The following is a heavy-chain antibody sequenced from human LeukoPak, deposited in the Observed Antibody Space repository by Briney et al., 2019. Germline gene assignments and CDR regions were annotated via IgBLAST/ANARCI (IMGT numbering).Heavy chain of an antibody. CDR1: GCSTISYY. J-gene: IGHJ4*02. CDR2: IYYSGST. D-gene: IGHD3-9*01. CDR3: ASRAAEYYDILPGSEDYYFDY. Sequence: PSETLALTCTVSGCSTISYYWSWIRQPPGKGLDWIGYIYYSGSTTYNPSLKSRVTISVDTSKNQCSLKLSSVTAAETAVYYCASRAAEYYDILPGSEDYYFDYWGQGTLVTVSS. V-gene: IGHV4-59*08.